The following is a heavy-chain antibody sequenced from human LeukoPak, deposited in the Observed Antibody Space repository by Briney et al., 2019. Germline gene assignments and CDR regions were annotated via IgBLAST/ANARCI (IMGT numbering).Heavy chain of an antibody. CDR2: ISAYNGNT. CDR1: GYTFTNYG. D-gene: IGHD2-2*01. CDR3: ARAPRGDVVVPEANSFDP. J-gene: IGHJ5*02. Sequence: ASVKVSCKASGYTFTNYGISWVRQAPGQGLEWMGWISAYNGNTNYAQKLQGRVTMTTDTSTSTAYMELRSLRSDDTAVYYCARAPRGDVVVPEANSFDPWGQGTLVTVSS. V-gene: IGHV1-18*01.